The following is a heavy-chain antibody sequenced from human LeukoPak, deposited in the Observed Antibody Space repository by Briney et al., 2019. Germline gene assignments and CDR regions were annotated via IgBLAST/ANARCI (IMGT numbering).Heavy chain of an antibody. Sequence: PGGSLRLSCAASGFTFSGSAMPWVRQASGKGLEWVGRIRSKANSYATAYAASVKGRFTISRDDSKNTAYLQMNSLKTEDTAVYYCTRHLYGMDVWGQGTTVTVSS. V-gene: IGHV3-73*01. CDR1: GFTFSGSA. J-gene: IGHJ6*02. CDR2: IRSKANSYAT. CDR3: TRHLYGMDV.